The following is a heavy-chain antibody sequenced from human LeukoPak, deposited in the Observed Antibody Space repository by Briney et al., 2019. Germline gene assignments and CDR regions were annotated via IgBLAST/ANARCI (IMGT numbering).Heavy chain of an antibody. Sequence: PSETLSLTCTVSGGSISSYYWSWIRQPPGKGLEWIGYIYYSGSTNYNPSLKSRVTISVDTSKNQFSLKLSSVTAADTAVYYCARGWVRPKDDYVWGSYRYTGGTSPTYYFDYWGQGTLVTVSS. J-gene: IGHJ4*02. CDR2: IYYSGST. CDR1: GGSISSYY. D-gene: IGHD3-16*02. V-gene: IGHV4-59*01. CDR3: ARGWVRPKDDYVWGSYRYTGGTSPTYYFDY.